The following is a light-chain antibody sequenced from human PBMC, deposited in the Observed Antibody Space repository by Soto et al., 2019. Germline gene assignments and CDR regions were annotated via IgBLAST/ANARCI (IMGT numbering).Light chain of an antibody. V-gene: IGLV2-14*03. J-gene: IGLJ1*01. CDR2: EVS. Sequence: QSALTQPASVSGSPGQSITISCTGTSSDVGAYDHVSWYQQHPDKAPKLMIYEVSHRPSGVSNRFYGSKSVNTATLTISGLQAEDEADYYCSSYTSSSTRVFGNGTKVTVL. CDR3: SSYTSSSTRV. CDR1: SSDVGAYDH.